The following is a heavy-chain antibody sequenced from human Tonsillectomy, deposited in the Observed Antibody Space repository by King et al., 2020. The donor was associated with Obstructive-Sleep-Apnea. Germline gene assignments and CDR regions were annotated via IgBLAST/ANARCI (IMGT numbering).Heavy chain of an antibody. CDR3: ERRDDILTSYYFDF. J-gene: IGHJ4*02. CDR1: GYSFTNYW. Sequence: QLVQSGAEVKKPGESLKISCKGSGYSFTNYWIGWVRQLPGKGLEWMGVIHPYDSDTRYNPAFEGQVTFSVDKSINTAYLQWTSLKASDTAMYYCERRDDILTSYYFDFWGQGTLVTVSS. D-gene: IGHD3-9*01. V-gene: IGHV5-51*01. CDR2: IHPYDSDT.